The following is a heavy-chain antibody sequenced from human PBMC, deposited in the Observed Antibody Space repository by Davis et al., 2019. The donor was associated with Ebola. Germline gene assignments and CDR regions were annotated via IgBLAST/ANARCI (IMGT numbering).Heavy chain of an antibody. CDR3: ARGLGTMASNWFDP. CDR1: GGSFSGYY. J-gene: IGHJ5*02. V-gene: IGHV4-34*01. Sequence: PSETLSLTCAVYGGSFSGYYWSWIRQPPGKGLEWIGEINHSGSTNYNPSLKSRVTISVDTSKNQFSLKLSSVTAADTAVYYCARGLGTMASNWFDPWGQGTLVTVSS. D-gene: IGHD3-10*01. CDR2: INHSGST.